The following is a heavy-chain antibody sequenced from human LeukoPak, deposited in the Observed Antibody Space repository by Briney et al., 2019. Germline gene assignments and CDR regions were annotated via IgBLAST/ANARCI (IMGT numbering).Heavy chain of an antibody. CDR3: AKKSYYYDSTGYYDY. CDR2: ISGSGDST. CDR1: GFTFSGYA. D-gene: IGHD3-22*01. V-gene: IGHV3-23*01. Sequence: GGSLRLSCAVSGFTFSGYAMSWVRQAPGKGLEWVSGISGSGDSTYYADSVKGRFTISRDNSKNTLYLQMNSLRAEDTAVYYCAKKSYYYDSTGYYDYWGQGTLVTVSS. J-gene: IGHJ4*02.